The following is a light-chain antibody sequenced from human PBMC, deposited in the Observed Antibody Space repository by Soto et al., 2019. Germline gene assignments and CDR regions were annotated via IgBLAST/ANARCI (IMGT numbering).Light chain of an antibody. CDR3: QHYNNWPPWT. J-gene: IGKJ1*01. Sequence: EIVMTQSPATLSVSPGERATLSCRASQSVSSNLAWYQQKPGQAPRLLIYGASTRATGIPARFSGSGSGRQFTLTISSLQSEDFAVYYCQHYNNWPPWTFGQGTKVEIK. CDR2: GAS. CDR1: QSVSSN. V-gene: IGKV3-15*01.